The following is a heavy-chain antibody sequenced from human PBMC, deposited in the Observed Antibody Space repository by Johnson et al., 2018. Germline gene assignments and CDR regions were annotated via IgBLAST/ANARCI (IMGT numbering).Heavy chain of an antibody. V-gene: IGHV3-33*05. CDR1: GYTFSSYG. CDR2: ISYDGSNK. CDR3: AREPPPWSTGPYGMDV. D-gene: IGHD2-15*01. J-gene: IGHJ6*01. Sequence: VQLVQSGAEVKKPGASVKVSCKASGYTFSSYGMHWVRQAPGKGLEWVAVISYDGSNKYYADSVKGRFIISRDNSQNTLYLQMNSLSGEDTAVYYCAREPPPWSTGPYGMDVWGQGTRVTVSS.